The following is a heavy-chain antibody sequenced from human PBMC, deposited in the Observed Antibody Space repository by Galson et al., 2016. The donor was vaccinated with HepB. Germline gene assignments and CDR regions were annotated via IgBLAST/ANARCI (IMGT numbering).Heavy chain of an antibody. CDR1: GDSFSNYV. CDR2: INDSGKT. J-gene: IGHJ5*02. CDR3: ATGVSSSGSWFDP. Sequence: SETLSLTCAVNGDSFSNYVWTWIRQTPGKGLEWIGDINDSGKTNFNPSLKSRATISVDTSKNHFSLKLTSVTAADTAVYYCATGVSSSGSWFDPWGQGTLVTVSS. V-gene: IGHV4-34*01. D-gene: IGHD3-22*01.